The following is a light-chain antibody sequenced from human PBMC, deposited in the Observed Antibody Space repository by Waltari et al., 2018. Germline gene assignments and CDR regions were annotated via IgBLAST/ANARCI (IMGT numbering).Light chain of an antibody. V-gene: IGKV3-15*01. J-gene: IGKJ3*01. CDR1: QSVSSN. CDR2: GAS. Sequence: EIVMTQSPATLSVSPGERATLSCRASQSVSSNLAWDQQKPGQAPRLLSYGASTRATGIPARFSGSGSGTEFTLTISSLQSEDFAVYYCQQYNNFRFTFGPGTKVDIK. CDR3: QQYNNFRFT.